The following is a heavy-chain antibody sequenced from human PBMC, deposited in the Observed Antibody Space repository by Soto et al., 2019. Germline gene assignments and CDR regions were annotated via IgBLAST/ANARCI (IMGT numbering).Heavy chain of an antibody. D-gene: IGHD6-6*01. CDR1: GGSISSSSYY. J-gene: IGHJ4*02. CDR2: IYYSGST. V-gene: IGHV4-39*01. CDR3: ARRSPKGQLAFDY. Sequence: QLQLQESDPGLVKPSETLSLTCTVSGGSISSSSYYWGWIRQPPGKGLEWIGSIYYSGSTYYNPSLKSRVTISVDTSQNQFSLKLSSVTAADTAVYYCARRSPKGQLAFDYWGQGTLVTVSS.